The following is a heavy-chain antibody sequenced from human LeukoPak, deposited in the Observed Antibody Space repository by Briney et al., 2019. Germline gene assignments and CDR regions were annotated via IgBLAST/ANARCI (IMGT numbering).Heavy chain of an antibody. CDR3: ARDTIYYDSSGYYSHDAFDI. V-gene: IGHV1-69*13. D-gene: IGHD3-22*01. J-gene: IGHJ3*02. CDR2: IIPIFGTA. CDR1: GGTFSSYA. Sequence: ASVKVSCKASGGTFSSYAISWVRQAPGQGLEWMGGIIPIFGTANYAQKFQGRATITADESTSTAYMELSSLRSEDTAVYYCARDTIYYDSSGYYSHDAFDIWGQGTMVTVSS.